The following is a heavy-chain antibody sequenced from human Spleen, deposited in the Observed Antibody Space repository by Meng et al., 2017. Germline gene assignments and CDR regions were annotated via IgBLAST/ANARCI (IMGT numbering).Heavy chain of an antibody. CDR3: RLAYCMGDCVDY. D-gene: IGHD2-21*01. J-gene: IGHJ4*02. Sequence: QVQLQQWGAGLLKPSGTLSLTCAVYGGSFSAYDWSWIRQPPGKGLEWLGQINHSGSTNDNPSLKSRVTISIDTSRNQLSLKLSSVTAADTAVYYCRLAYCMGDCVDYWGQGTLVTVSS. V-gene: IGHV4-34*01. CDR1: GGSFSAYD. CDR2: INHSGST.